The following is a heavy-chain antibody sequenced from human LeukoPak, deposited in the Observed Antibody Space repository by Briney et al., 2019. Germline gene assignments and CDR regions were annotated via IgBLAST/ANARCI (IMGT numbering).Heavy chain of an antibody. V-gene: IGHV4-39*01. CDR2: IYYSGST. Sequence: SETLSLTCTVSGGSISSSSYYWGWIRQPPWKGLEGIGSIYYSGSTYYNPSLKSRVTITVDTSKNQFFLKLSSVTAADTTVYYCARSHIVAVTGFAFDIWGQGTLVTVSS. D-gene: IGHD2-21*02. CDR1: GGSISSSSYY. CDR3: ARSHIVAVTGFAFDI. J-gene: IGHJ3*02.